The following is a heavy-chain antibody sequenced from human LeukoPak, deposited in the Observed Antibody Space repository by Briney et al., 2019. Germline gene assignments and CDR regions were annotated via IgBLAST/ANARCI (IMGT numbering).Heavy chain of an antibody. V-gene: IGHV4-34*01. CDR2: INHSGST. D-gene: IGHD3-22*01. J-gene: IGHJ4*02. CDR3: ARHGRTGNYYDKSDYYYAFDY. Sequence: PSETLSLTCAVYGGSFSGYYWSWIRQPPGKGLEWIGEINHSGSTNYNPSLKSRVTISVDTSKNQFSLKLSSVTAADTAVYYCARHGRTGNYYDKSDYYYAFDYWGQGTLVAVSS. CDR1: GGSFSGYY.